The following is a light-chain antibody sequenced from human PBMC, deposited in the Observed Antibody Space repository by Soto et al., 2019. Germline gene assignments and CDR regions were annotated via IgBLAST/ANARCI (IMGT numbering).Light chain of an antibody. V-gene: IGKV1-39*01. CDR1: QSIDNY. CDR3: QQSYSSPET. CDR2: AAS. Sequence: DIQKTQSPSSLSSSVGVRVTITCRASQSIDNYLNWYQQKPGKAPNLLIYAASTLLSGVPSRFSGRGSGTHFTLTISSLQPEDFATYYCQQSYSSPETFGQGTKVEIK. J-gene: IGKJ1*01.